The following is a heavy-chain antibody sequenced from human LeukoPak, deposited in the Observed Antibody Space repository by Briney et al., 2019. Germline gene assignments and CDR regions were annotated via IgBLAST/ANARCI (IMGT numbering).Heavy chain of an antibody. Sequence: GGSLRLSCAASGFTFSSYAMSWVRQAPGKGLEWVSAISGSGGSTYYADPVKGRFTISRDNSKNTLYLQMNSLRAEDTAVYYCAKPDSSSFDYYYYGMDVWGQGTTVTVSS. J-gene: IGHJ6*02. CDR3: AKPDSSSFDYYYYGMDV. CDR2: ISGSGGST. V-gene: IGHV3-23*01. D-gene: IGHD6-6*01. CDR1: GFTFSSYA.